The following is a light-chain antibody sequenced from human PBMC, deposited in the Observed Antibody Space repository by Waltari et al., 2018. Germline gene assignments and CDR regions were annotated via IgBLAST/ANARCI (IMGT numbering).Light chain of an antibody. Sequence: SYDLTQPPSVSVSPGQPATITCSGATLGYRTVSWYKQKPGQSPVVLVYQSDKRPSGIPERISGSNSGNTATLTISGTQSVDEADYYCQTWDSGSVIFGGGTKLTVL. J-gene: IGLJ2*01. CDR1: TLGYRT. V-gene: IGLV3-1*01. CDR3: QTWDSGSVI. CDR2: QSD.